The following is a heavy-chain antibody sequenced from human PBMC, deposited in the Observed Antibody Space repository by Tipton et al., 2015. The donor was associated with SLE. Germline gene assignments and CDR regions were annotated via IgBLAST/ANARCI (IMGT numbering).Heavy chain of an antibody. J-gene: IGHJ3*01. CDR3: AQAHVWGSYRYASDV. D-gene: IGHD3-16*02. V-gene: IGHV4-59*08. CDR1: GGSISGYY. CDR2: IYYSGNT. Sequence: TLSLTCTVSGGSISGYYWSWIRQSPGKGLEWIGYIYYSGNTNYNPSLESRVTISLDTSKNQFSLRLSSVTAADTAVYYCAQAHVWGSYRYASDVWGQGTMVTVSS.